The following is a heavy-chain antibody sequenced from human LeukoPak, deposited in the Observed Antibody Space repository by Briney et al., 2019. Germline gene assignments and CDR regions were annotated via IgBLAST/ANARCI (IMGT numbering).Heavy chain of an antibody. CDR3: AREPITMVRGALDV. D-gene: IGHD3-10*01. J-gene: IGHJ6*02. Sequence: GGSLRLSCAASGFTFSSCWMSWVRQAPGKGLEWVANIKQDGSEKYYVDSVKGRFTISRDNAKNSLYLQMNSLRAEDTAVYYCAREPITMVRGALDVWGQGTTVTVSS. V-gene: IGHV3-7*05. CDR2: IKQDGSEK. CDR1: GFTFSSCW.